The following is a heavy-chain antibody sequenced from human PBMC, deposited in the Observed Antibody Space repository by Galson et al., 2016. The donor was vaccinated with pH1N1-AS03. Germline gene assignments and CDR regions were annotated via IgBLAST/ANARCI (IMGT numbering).Heavy chain of an antibody. J-gene: IGHJ6*02. CDR1: GFTFSTTW. Sequence: CAASGFTFSTTWMSWVRQAPGKGLEWVANINQDGSKQYYVDSVKGRFTISRDNAKKSLYLQMNSLRAEDTAVYYCARAPVVAGAPDYNYGMDVWGQGTLVTVSS. CDR3: ARAPVVAGAPDYNYGMDV. D-gene: IGHD2-2*01. CDR2: INQDGSKQ. V-gene: IGHV3-7*01.